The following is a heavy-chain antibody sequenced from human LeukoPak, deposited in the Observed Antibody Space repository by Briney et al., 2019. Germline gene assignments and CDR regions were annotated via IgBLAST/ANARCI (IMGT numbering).Heavy chain of an antibody. CDR1: GFIFTTYW. D-gene: IGHD5-24*01. V-gene: IGHV3-7*03. CDR3: AKADAGKTDAFDI. Sequence: GGSLRLSCGASGFIFTTYWMNWVRQAPGKGLEWVANIKQDGSETYYVDSVKGRFTISRDNDKNSVYLQMNSLRAEDTAVYYCAKADAGKTDAFDIWAKGQWSPSLQ. CDR2: IKQDGSET. J-gene: IGHJ3*02.